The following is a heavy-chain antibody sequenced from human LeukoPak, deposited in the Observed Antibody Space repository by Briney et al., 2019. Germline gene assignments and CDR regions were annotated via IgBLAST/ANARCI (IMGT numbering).Heavy chain of an antibody. CDR1: GGSISTYY. CDR3: ARAIVVVPAAIVLFDY. D-gene: IGHD2-2*01. CDR2: IHYSGST. J-gene: IGHJ4*02. V-gene: IGHV4-59*08. Sequence: SETLSLTCTVSGGSISTYYWTWIRQPPGKGLEWIGYIHYSGSTNSIPSLKSRVTISVDTSKNQFSLKLSSVTAADTAVYYCARAIVVVPAAIVLFDYWAREPWSPSPQ.